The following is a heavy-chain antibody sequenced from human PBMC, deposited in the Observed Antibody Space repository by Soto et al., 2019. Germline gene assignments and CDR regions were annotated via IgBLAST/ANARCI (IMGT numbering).Heavy chain of an antibody. J-gene: IGHJ5*02. D-gene: IGHD3-10*01. CDR3: ARRTPLYASESSRFDP. CDR2: MDYSGGT. V-gene: IGHV4-39*01. Sequence: SETLPLTCSVSGGSISNSGNYWGWIRRPPGKGLEWIGTMDYSGGTSYNPSLKSRVTISADTSNNQFSLRLSSVTAADTAVYYCARRTPLYASESSRFDPWGQGALVTVSS. CDR1: GGSISNSGNY.